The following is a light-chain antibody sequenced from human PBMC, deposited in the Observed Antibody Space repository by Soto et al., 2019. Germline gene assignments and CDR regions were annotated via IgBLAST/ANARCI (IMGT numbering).Light chain of an antibody. J-gene: IGLJ2*01. CDR1: SSNIGSNA. CDR2: SDD. Sequence: QSVLTQPPSASGTPGQRVTISCSGSSSNIGSNAVSWYQHFPGTAPKVLIYSDDQRPSGVPDRFSGSRSGTSASLAISGLRAEAEADYFFADWGDSRNTVVFDGGTKLTVL. V-gene: IGLV1-44*01. CDR3: ADWGDSRNTVV.